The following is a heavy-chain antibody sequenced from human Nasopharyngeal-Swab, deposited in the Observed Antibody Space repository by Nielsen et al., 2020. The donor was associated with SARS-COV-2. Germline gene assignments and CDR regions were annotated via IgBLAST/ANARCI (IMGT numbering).Heavy chain of an antibody. V-gene: IGHV1-69*13. Sequence: SVKVSCKASGGTFSSYAISWVRQAPGQGLEWMGGIIPIFGTANYAQKFQGRVTITADESMSTAYMELSSLRSEDTAVYYCASLIVATPSDYYYYYMDVWGKGTTVTVSS. CDR2: IIPIFGTA. J-gene: IGHJ6*03. D-gene: IGHD5-12*01. CDR1: GGTFSSYA. CDR3: ASLIVATPSDYYYYYMDV.